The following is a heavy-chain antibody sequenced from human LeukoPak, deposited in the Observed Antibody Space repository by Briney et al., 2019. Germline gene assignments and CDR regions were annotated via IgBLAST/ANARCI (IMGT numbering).Heavy chain of an antibody. CDR3: TRSPYNWNYGDY. CDR2: ISGSGRST. CDR1: GFTFSSYA. V-gene: IGHV3-23*01. Sequence: GGSLRLSCAASGFTFSSYAMSWVRQAPGKGLEWVSGISGSGRSTNYADSVKGRFTISRDNSKNTLYLQMNSLRAEDTAIYYCTRSPYNWNYGDYWGQGTLLTVSS. J-gene: IGHJ4*02. D-gene: IGHD1-20*01.